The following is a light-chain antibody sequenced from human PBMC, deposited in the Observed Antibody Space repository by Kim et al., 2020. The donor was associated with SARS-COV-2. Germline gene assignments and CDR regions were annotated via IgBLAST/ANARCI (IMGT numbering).Light chain of an antibody. Sequence: LSTGERATLPCRASQSISSDLGWYQQRPGQAPRLLIYDASNRANGIPARFSGSGSGTDFTLSISSLEPEDFAVYYCLQRRDWPLTFDGGTKVDIK. CDR3: LQRRDWPLT. CDR1: QSISSD. CDR2: DAS. V-gene: IGKV3-11*01. J-gene: IGKJ4*01.